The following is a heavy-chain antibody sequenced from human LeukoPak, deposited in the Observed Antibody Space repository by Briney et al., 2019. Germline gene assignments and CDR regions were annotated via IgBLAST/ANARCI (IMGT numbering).Heavy chain of an antibody. CDR3: AKGPVGYYGMDV. Sequence: GGSLRLSCAVSGFTFSSYAMSWVRRAPGKGLEWVSAISGSGGSTYYADSVKGRFTISRDNSKNTLYLQMNSLRAEDTAVYYCAKGPVGYYGMDVWGQGTTVTVSS. J-gene: IGHJ6*02. CDR2: ISGSGGST. CDR1: GFTFSSYA. V-gene: IGHV3-23*01.